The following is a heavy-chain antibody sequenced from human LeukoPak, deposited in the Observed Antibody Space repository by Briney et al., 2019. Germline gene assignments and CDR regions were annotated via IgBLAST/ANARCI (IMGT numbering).Heavy chain of an antibody. CDR1: GYTFTDYH. J-gene: IGHJ1*01. CDR3: ARVRAIAATGTGARYFQD. D-gene: IGHD1-1*01. V-gene: IGHV1-2*02. CDR2: NNPNSGGT. Sequence: GASVKVSCKASGYTFTDYHIYWMRQAPGQGLEWMGWNNPNSGGTNYAQKFQGRVTMTRDTSTNTAYMELSRLRSDDTAVYFCARVRAIAATGTGARYFQDWGQGTPVTVSS.